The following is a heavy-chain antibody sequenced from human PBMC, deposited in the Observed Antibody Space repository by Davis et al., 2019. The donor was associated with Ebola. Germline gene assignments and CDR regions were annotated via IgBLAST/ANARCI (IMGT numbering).Heavy chain of an antibody. J-gene: IGHJ4*02. CDR1: GGSFSGYS. CDR2: INHSGST. D-gene: IGHD2-21*01. Sequence: PSETLSLTCAVYGGSFSGYSWSWIRQPPGKGLEWIGEINHSGSTYYNPSLKSRVTISGDTSQTQSSLKLSSVTAADTAVYSCAGVGRGGAYCGGDCYDAWGQGTLVTVSS. CDR3: AGVGRGGAYCGGDCYDA. V-gene: IGHV4-34*01.